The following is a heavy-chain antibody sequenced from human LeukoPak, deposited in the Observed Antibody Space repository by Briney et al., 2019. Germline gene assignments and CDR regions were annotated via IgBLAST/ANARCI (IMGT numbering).Heavy chain of an antibody. D-gene: IGHD3-9*01. CDR3: ARRYLDYMDV. CDR1: GGSISSGSYY. V-gene: IGHV4-61*02. J-gene: IGHJ6*03. Sequence: PSQTLSLTCTVSGGSISSGSYYWSWIRQPAGKGLEWIGRIYTSGSTNYNPSLKSRVTISVDTSKNQFSLKLSSVTAADTAVYYCARRYLDYMDVWGKGTTVTVSS. CDR2: IYTSGST.